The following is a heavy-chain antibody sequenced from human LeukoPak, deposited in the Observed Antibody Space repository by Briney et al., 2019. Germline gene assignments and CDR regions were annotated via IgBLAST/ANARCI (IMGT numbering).Heavy chain of an antibody. J-gene: IGHJ4*02. V-gene: IGHV3-49*04. CDR2: IRSKAYVGAT. Sequence: PGRSLRLSGTASGFTLGAYGTGWVRQAPGKGLEWGGFIRSKAYVGATAYAATVKCRFHISRDDSHSIAYLQMHSLKAEDTAVYYCTKDLLGNFDYWGQGTLVTVSS. CDR1: GFTLGAYG. D-gene: IGHD2/OR15-2a*01. CDR3: TKDLLGNFDY.